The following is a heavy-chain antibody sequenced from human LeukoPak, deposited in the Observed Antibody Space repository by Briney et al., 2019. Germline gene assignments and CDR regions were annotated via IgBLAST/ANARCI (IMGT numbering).Heavy chain of an antibody. CDR1: GYTLTELS. Sequence: ASVKVSCKVSGYTLTELSMHWVRQAPGKGPEWMGGFDPEDGETIYAQKFQGRVTMTEDTSTDTAYMELSSLRSEDTAVYYCATGEHSVVAARYTFDYWGQGTLVTVSS. V-gene: IGHV1-24*01. CDR2: FDPEDGET. CDR3: ATGEHSVVAARYTFDY. J-gene: IGHJ4*02. D-gene: IGHD6-6*01.